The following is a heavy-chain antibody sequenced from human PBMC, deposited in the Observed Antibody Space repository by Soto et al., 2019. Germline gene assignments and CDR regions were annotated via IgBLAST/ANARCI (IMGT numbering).Heavy chain of an antibody. J-gene: IGHJ6*02. CDR3: VAGAYYYYGMDV. CDR2: IKSKTDGGTT. D-gene: IGHD6-19*01. V-gene: IGHV3-15*01. Sequence: GGSLRLSCAASGFTFSNAWMSWVRQAPGKWREWVGRIKSKTDGGTTDYAAPVKGRFTISRDDSKNTLYLQMYSLKTEDTAVYYCVAGAYYYYGMDVWGQGTTVTVSS. CDR1: GFTFSNAW.